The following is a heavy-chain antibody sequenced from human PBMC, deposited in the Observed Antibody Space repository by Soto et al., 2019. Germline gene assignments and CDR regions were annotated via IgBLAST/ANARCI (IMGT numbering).Heavy chain of an antibody. D-gene: IGHD3-10*01. CDR3: ASRPSDASYYGVFDF. CDR2: INQDGSKS. J-gene: IGHJ4*02. Sequence: PGGSLRLSCEASGLTFSAHWMTWVRQAPGKGPEWVANINQDGSKSDYVDSVKGRFTISRDNAKTSLFLQMNSLRAEDTAIYYCASRPSDASYYGVFDFWGRGTLVTVSS. CDR1: GLTFSAHW. V-gene: IGHV3-7*03.